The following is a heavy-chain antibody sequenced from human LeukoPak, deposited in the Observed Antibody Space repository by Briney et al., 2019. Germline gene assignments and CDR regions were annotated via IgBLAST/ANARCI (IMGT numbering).Heavy chain of an antibody. CDR2: ITNDGSST. D-gene: IGHD4-17*01. CDR1: GLTFSSHW. CDR3: ARSPPPDYGDYQYYFDY. J-gene: IGHJ4*02. V-gene: IGHV3-74*01. Sequence: GGSLRLSCAASGLTFSSHWMHWVRQAPGKGLVWVSRITNDGSSTTYADSVKGRFTISRDNAKNTLYLQMNSLRAEDTAVYYCARSPPPDYGDYQYYFDYWGQGTLVTVSS.